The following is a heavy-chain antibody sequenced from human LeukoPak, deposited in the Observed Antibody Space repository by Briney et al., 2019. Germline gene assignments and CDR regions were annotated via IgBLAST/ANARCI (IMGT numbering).Heavy chain of an antibody. CDR1: GFTFGNHW. D-gene: IGHD3-10*01. Sequence: GGSLRLSCAASGFTFGNHWMTWVRQAPGKGREWLAHIKEDGSETAYVDSVRGRFTISRDNAKNSLYLQMSSLRDEDTAVYYCARDRGFFLFDYWGQGTLVSGSS. CDR2: IKEDGSET. V-gene: IGHV3-7*01. J-gene: IGHJ4*02. CDR3: ARDRGFFLFDY.